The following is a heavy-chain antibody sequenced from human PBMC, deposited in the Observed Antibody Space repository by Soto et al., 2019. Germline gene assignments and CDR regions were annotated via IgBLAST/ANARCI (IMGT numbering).Heavy chain of an antibody. CDR1: GFTFSNAW. J-gene: IGHJ3*02. Sequence: GGSLRLSCAASGFTFSNAWMSWVRQAPGKGLEWVGRIKSKTDGGTTDYAAPVKGRFTISRDDSKNTLYLQMNSLKTEDTAVYYCTTALQYDFWSGPALGAFDIWGQGTMVTVSS. V-gene: IGHV3-15*01. CDR2: IKSKTDGGTT. CDR3: TTALQYDFWSGPALGAFDI. D-gene: IGHD3-3*01.